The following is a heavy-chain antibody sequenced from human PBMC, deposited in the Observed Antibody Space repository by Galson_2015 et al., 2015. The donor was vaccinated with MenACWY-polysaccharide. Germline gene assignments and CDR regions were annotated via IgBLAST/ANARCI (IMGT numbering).Heavy chain of an antibody. J-gene: IGHJ3*02. Sequence: SLRLSCAASGFTFSSYAMSWVRQAPGKGLEWVSGVSASGGSTVYTDSAKGRFTMSRDNSKRSLYLQMNSLRGEDTAVYYCAKDTGPGEYAYSWGTFDIWGRGTMVTVSS. CDR1: GFTFSSYA. D-gene: IGHD3-10*01. CDR3: AKDTGPGEYAYSWGTFDI. V-gene: IGHV3-23*01. CDR2: VSASGGST.